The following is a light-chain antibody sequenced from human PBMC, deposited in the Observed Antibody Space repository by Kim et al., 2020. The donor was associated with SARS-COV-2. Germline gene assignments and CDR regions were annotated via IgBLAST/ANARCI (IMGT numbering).Light chain of an antibody. CDR1: KLGDKY. CDR2: QDS. Sequence: SYELTQPPSVSVSPGQTASITCSEDKLGDKYACWYQQKPGQSPVLVIYQDSKRPSGIPERFSGSNSGNTATLTISGPQAMDEADYYCQAWDSSTVVFGGG. J-gene: IGLJ2*01. V-gene: IGLV3-1*01. CDR3: QAWDSSTVV.